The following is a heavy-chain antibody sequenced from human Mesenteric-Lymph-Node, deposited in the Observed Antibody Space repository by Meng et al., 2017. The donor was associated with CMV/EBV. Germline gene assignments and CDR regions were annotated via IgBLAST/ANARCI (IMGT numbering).Heavy chain of an antibody. Sequence: GYPFTSYCLHWVRQAPGQGLEWMGIINPTGGSTTYAQRFQGRVTMTTDTSTSTVYMELSRLRSEDTAVYYCARDRNGRGSSGYYLDYWGQGTLVTVSS. CDR2: INPTGGST. V-gene: IGHV1-46*01. CDR3: ARDRNGRGSSGYYLDY. CDR1: GYPFTSYC. D-gene: IGHD3-22*01. J-gene: IGHJ4*02.